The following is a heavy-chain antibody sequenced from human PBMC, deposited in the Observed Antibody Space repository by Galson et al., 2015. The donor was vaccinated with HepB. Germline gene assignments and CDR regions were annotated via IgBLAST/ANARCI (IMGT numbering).Heavy chain of an antibody. Sequence: SVKVSCKASGGTFSSYAISWVRQAPGQGLEWMGRIIPILGIANYAQKFQGRVTITADKSTSTAYMELSSLRSEDTAVYYCARIPDYGGNSFLSPPGGYWGQGTLVTVSS. D-gene: IGHD4-23*01. J-gene: IGHJ4*02. CDR1: GGTFSSYA. CDR2: IIPILGIA. V-gene: IGHV1-69*04. CDR3: ARIPDYGGNSFLSPPGGY.